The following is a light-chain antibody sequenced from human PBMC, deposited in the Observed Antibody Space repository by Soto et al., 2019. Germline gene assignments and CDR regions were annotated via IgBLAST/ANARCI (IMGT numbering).Light chain of an antibody. J-gene: IGLJ2*01. CDR2: RNS. V-gene: IGLV1-47*01. CDR1: RSNIGSSF. Sequence: QSVLTQPPSASGTPGQRVTISCSGSRSNIGSSFVYWYQQLPGTAPKLLSLRNSYRPSGVPDRFSGSKSGTSASLAISGLRSEDEADYYCAAWDDSLSGVGFGGGTKVTVL. CDR3: AAWDDSLSGVG.